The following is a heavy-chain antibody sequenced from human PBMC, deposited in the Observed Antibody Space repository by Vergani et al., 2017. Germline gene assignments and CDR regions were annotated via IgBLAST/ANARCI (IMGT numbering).Heavy chain of an antibody. D-gene: IGHD3-3*01. V-gene: IGHV4-30-4*01. CDR2: IYYSGST. J-gene: IGHJ5*02. Sequence: QVQLQESGPGLVKPSQTLSLTCTVSGGSISSGDYYWSWIRQPPGEGLEWIVYIYYSGSTYYNPSLKSRVTISVDTSKNQFSLKLSSVTAADTAVYYCARSYYDFWSGYRNWFDPWGQGTLVTVSS. CDR3: ARSYYDFWSGYRNWFDP. CDR1: GGSISSGDYY.